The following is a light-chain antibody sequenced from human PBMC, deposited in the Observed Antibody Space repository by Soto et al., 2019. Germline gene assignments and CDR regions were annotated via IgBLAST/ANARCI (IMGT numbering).Light chain of an antibody. CDR2: NNN. J-gene: IGLJ2*01. CDR3: AAWDDSLNVV. CDR1: SSNIGSKT. V-gene: IGLV1-44*01. Sequence: QSVLTQPPSASGTPGQRVTISCSGSSSNIGSKTVNWYQQLPGTAPKLLIYNNNQRPSGVPDRFSGSKSGTSASLAISGLQSEDEDDYYCAAWDDSLNVVFGGGTKVTVL.